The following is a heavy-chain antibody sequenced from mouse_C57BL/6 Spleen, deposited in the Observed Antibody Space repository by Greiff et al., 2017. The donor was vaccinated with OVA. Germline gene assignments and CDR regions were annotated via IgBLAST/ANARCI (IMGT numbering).Heavy chain of an antibody. CDR3: AKRYGSTDWYFDV. V-gene: IGHV2-9*01. Sequence: QVQLKESGPGLVAPSQSLSITCTVSGFSLSRYGIDWVRRPPGKSLEWLGVIWAGGNTNYNSALMSRLSISKDNTKSQVFLNMNSLQTDDTAMYYCAKRYGSTDWYFDVWGTGTTVTVSS. CDR1: GFSLSRYG. D-gene: IGHD1-1*01. J-gene: IGHJ1*03. CDR2: IWAGGNT.